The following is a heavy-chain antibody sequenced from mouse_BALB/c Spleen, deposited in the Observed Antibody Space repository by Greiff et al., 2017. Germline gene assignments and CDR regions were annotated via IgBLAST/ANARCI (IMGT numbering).Heavy chain of an antibody. D-gene: IGHD1-1*01. J-gene: IGHJ2*01. CDR1: GYTFTSYW. V-gene: IGHV1-5*01. CDR3: TRWHYGSSYYFDY. CDR2: IYPGNSDT. Sequence: EVQRVESGTVLARPGASVKMSCKASGYTFTSYWMHWVKQRPGQGLEWIGAIYPGNSDTSYNQKFKGKAKLTAVTSTSTAYMELSSLTNEDSAVYYCTRWHYGSSYYFDYWGQGTTLTVSS.